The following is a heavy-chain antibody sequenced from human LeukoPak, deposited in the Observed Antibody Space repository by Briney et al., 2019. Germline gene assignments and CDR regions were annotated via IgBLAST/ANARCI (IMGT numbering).Heavy chain of an antibody. Sequence: GGSLRLSCAASGFTFSSYGMHWVRQAPGKGLEWVAVIWYDGSNKYYADSVKGRFTISRDNSKNTLYLQMNSLRAEDTAVYYCAKDRASSSWFFYYFDYWGQGTLVTVSS. D-gene: IGHD6-13*01. CDR1: GFTFSSYG. J-gene: IGHJ4*02. CDR3: AKDRASSSWFFYYFDY. V-gene: IGHV3-30*02. CDR2: IWYDGSNK.